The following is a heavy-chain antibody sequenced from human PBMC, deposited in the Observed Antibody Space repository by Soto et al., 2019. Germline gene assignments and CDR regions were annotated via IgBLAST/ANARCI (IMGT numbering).Heavy chain of an antibody. CDR3: ARVVHSGEFDY. V-gene: IGHV4-31*03. J-gene: IGHJ4*02. CDR1: GGSITSGGYY. Sequence: QVQLRESGPGLVKPSQTLSLTCTVSGGSITSGGYYWGWVRQHPGKGLEWIGYIYNTGSTYRNPSRKSRVTISLDTSKNQFSLNLSSMTVADTAVYYCARVVHSGEFDYWGQGALVTVSS. CDR2: IYNTGST. D-gene: IGHD3-10*01.